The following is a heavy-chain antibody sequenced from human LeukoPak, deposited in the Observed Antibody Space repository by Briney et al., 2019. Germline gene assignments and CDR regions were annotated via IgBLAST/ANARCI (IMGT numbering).Heavy chain of an antibody. CDR1: GFTFSSYG. J-gene: IGHJ4*02. V-gene: IGHV3-30*18. D-gene: IGHD1-26*01. CDR2: ISYDGSNK. CDR3: AKDRYSGSYYGYFDY. Sequence: GGSLRLSCAASGFTFSSYGMHWVRQALGKGLEWVAVISYDGSNKYYADSVKGRFTISRDNSKNTLYLQMNSLRAEDTAVYYCAKDRYSGSYYGYFDYWGQGTLVTVSS.